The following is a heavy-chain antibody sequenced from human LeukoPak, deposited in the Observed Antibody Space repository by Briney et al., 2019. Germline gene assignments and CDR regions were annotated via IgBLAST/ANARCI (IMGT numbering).Heavy chain of an antibody. J-gene: IGHJ4*02. CDR3: ARRGGYYSGHFDY. V-gene: IGHV1-8*03. D-gene: IGHD3-22*01. Sequence: ASVKVSCKASGYAFTGYYMHWVRQAPGQGLEWMGWMNPNSGNTGYAQKFQGRVTITADESTSTAYMELSSLRSEDTAVYYCARRGGYYSGHFDYWGQGTLVTVSS. CDR1: GYAFTGYY. CDR2: MNPNSGNT.